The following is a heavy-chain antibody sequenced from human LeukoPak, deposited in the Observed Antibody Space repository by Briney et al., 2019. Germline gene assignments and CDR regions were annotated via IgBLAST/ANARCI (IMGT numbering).Heavy chain of an antibody. J-gene: IGHJ4*02. Sequence: GASVKVSCKASGYTFINYDINWVRQVPGQGLEWMGWMNPSSGNTGSAERFHARVTMTRNTSINTAYMELTSLRSEDTAVYYCARAGEGRRGLDSSSHYWGQGTLVTVSS. D-gene: IGHD6-13*01. CDR3: ARAGEGRRGLDSSSHY. CDR2: MNPSSGNT. V-gene: IGHV1-8*01. CDR1: GYTFINYD.